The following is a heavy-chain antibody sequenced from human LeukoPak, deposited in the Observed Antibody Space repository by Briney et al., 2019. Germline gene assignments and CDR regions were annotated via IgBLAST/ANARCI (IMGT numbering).Heavy chain of an antibody. CDR1: XXXVSSSY. J-gene: IGHJ1*01. Sequence: TGGSLXLSXXXXXXXVSSSYMSWVRQAPGKGLEWVSVIYSGGSTYYADSVKGRFTISRDNSKNTLYLQMNSLRAEDTAVYYCATGAWGPEYFQHWGQGTLVTVSS. CDR2: IYSGGST. D-gene: IGHD1-26*01. CDR3: ATGAWGPEYFQH. V-gene: IGHV3-53*01.